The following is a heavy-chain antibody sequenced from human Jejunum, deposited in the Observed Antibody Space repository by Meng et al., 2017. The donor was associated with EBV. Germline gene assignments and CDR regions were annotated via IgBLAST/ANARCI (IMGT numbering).Heavy chain of an antibody. Sequence: VQLLGSGGGLVRPGGSLGLSWVAFGLPLGAYAVSWVRQAPGKGLEWVSHVSGTGGSTYYADSVKGRFTASRDNSKNMLFLQMNSLRADDTAIYYCVRDGYNYIPFNYWGQGTLVTVSS. CDR2: VSGTGGST. CDR3: VRDGYNYIPFNY. V-gene: IGHV3-23*01. J-gene: IGHJ4*02. CDR1: GLPLGAYA. D-gene: IGHD5-24*01.